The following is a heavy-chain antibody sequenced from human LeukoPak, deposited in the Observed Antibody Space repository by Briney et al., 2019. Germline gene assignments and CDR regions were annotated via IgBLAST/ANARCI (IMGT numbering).Heavy chain of an antibody. V-gene: IGHV5-51*01. CDR3: AARRELGEAGY. J-gene: IGHJ4*02. CDR2: IYPGDSDT. D-gene: IGHD3-16*01. Sequence: GESLKISCKVSGYSFTTYWIGWVRQMPGKGLEWIGIIYPGDSDTRYSPSFQGQVTISADKSISTAYLQWSSLKASDTAMYYCAARRELGEAGYWGQGTLVTVSS. CDR1: GYSFTTYW.